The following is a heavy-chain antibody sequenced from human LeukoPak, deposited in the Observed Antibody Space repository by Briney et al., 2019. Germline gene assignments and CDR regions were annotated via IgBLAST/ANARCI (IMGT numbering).Heavy chain of an antibody. Sequence: SETLSLTCTVSGGSISSYYWSWIRQPPGKGLEWIGYIYYSGSTNYNPSLQSRVTISVDTSKNQFSLKLSSVTAADTAVYYCATSSSWYNHWFDPWGQGTLVTVSS. V-gene: IGHV4-59*01. D-gene: IGHD6-13*01. CDR1: GGSISSYY. J-gene: IGHJ5*02. CDR3: ATSSSWYNHWFDP. CDR2: IYYSGST.